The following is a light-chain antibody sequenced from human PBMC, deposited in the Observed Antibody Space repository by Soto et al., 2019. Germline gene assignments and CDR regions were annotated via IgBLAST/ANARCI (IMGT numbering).Light chain of an antibody. J-gene: IGKJ1*01. CDR3: QQYKRYSPWP. V-gene: IGKV1-5*01. Sequence: IPMTQSPATLSASVGDRVTITCRASQSSSSWLAWYHQKPGKAPKLLIYDASSLESGVPSRFSGSGSGTEFTLTISSLQTDDFANYYCQQYKRYSPWPFFQGTKVDIK. CDR2: DAS. CDR1: QSSSSW.